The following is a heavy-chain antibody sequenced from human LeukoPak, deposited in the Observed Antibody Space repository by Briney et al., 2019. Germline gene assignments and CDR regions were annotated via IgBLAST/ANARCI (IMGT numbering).Heavy chain of an antibody. Sequence: SETLSLTCTVSGGSFSSYYWTWIRQPPGKGLEWIGYIHHTGSTNYNPSLKSRVTISVDTSKNQFSLKLTSVTAADTAVYFCARVAGYTYSYYYFDYWGQGTLVTVSS. D-gene: IGHD5-18*01. CDR1: GGSFSSYY. V-gene: IGHV4-59*01. CDR3: ARVAGYTYSYYYFDY. CDR2: IHHTGST. J-gene: IGHJ4*02.